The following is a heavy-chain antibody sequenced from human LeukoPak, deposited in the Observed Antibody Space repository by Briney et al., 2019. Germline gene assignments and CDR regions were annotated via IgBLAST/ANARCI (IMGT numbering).Heavy chain of an antibody. CDR3: TRHTDKVGATDYFDY. Sequence: GGSLRLSCAASGFTFSGSAMHWVRQASGKGLEWVGRIRSKANSYATAYAASVKGRFTISRDDSKNTAYLQMNSLKTEDTAVYYCTRHTDKVGATDYFDYWGQGTLVTVSS. D-gene: IGHD1-26*01. J-gene: IGHJ4*02. CDR1: GFTFSGSA. CDR2: IRSKANSYAT. V-gene: IGHV3-73*01.